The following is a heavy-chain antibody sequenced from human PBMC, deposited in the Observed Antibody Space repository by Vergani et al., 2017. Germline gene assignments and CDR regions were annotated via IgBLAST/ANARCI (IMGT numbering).Heavy chain of an antibody. CDR1: PNSFFSHW. CDR2: IFPGDSDT. Sequence: EVPLVPSGAAVKTSGESLKISCQGSPNSFFSHWVAWVRQTPGKGLEWIGIIFPGDSDTRYSPSFQGQVTMSAAKSIETVYLQWRSLKTSDTGTYFCARAYNRGLGHFDYWGQGTRVTVS. D-gene: IGHD3-10*01. CDR3: ARAYNRGLGHFDY. J-gene: IGHJ4*02. V-gene: IGHV5-51*03.